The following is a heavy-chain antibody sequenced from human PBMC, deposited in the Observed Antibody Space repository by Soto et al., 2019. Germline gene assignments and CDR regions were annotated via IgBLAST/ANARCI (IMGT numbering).Heavy chain of an antibody. CDR1: GDSVSGNSAA. D-gene: IGHD3-16*01. CDR2: TYYRSKWYN. V-gene: IGHV6-1*01. J-gene: IGHJ4*02. CDR3: AREIPYYESSDSHFDY. Sequence: SQTLSLTCAISGDSVSGNSAAWNWIRQSPSRGLEWLGRTYYRSKWYNDYAVSVKSRITVTPDTYKNQFSLHLNSVTPEDTAVYYCAREIPYYESSDSHFDYWGQGALVTVSS.